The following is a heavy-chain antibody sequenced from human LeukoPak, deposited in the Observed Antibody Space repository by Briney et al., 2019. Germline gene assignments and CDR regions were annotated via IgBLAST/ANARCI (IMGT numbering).Heavy chain of an antibody. CDR3: ARDGPGYSYG. V-gene: IGHV4-59*01. CDR1: GGSISSYY. Sequence: SETLSLTCTVSGGSISSYYWSWIRQPPGKGLEWIGYSYYSGSTNYNPSLKSRVTISVDTSKNQFSLKLSSVAAADTAVYYCARDGPGYSYGWGQGTLVTVSS. CDR2: SYYSGST. J-gene: IGHJ4*02. D-gene: IGHD5-18*01.